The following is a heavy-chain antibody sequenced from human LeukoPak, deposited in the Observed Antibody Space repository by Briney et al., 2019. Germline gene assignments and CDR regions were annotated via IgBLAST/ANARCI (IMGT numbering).Heavy chain of an antibody. CDR2: IYHSGST. CDR3: ARGNYYYDSSGYYYWYFDL. V-gene: IGHV4-30-2*01. CDR1: GGSISSGGYS. Sequence: SETLSLTCAVSGGSISSGGYSWSWIRQPPGKGLEWIGYIYHSGSTYYNPSLKSRVTISVDRSKNQFSLKLSSVTAADTAVYYCARGNYYYDSSGYYYWYFDLWAVAPWSLSPQ. D-gene: IGHD3-22*01. J-gene: IGHJ2*01.